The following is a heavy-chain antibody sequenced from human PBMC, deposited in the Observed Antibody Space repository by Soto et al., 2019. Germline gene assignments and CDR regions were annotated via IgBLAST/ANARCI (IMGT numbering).Heavy chain of an antibody. CDR1: GFTFRSYW. D-gene: IGHD3-3*01. Sequence: LRLSCATSGFTFRSYWMTWVRQAPGKGPEWVANIKPDGSEKQYVDSVKGRFTVSRDNTKKSLDLQMNSLRVEDTAVYYCARAEDYDFWSGPPKYFDNWGQGTQVTVSS. V-gene: IGHV3-7*03. J-gene: IGHJ4*02. CDR2: IKPDGSEK. CDR3: ARAEDYDFWSGPPKYFDN.